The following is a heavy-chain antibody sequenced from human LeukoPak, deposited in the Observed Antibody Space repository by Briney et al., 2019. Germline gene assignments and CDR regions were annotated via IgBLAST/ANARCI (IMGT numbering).Heavy chain of an antibody. Sequence: ETLSLTCTVSGGSISSSSYYWGWIRQAPGKGLEWVSTISGSGGSTYYADSVKGRFTISRDNSKYTQYLQMNNLRADDTAVYYCAKGGFSGYDEFDFWGQGTLVTVSS. D-gene: IGHD5-12*01. CDR3: AKGGFSGYDEFDF. J-gene: IGHJ4*02. CDR1: GGSISSSSYY. CDR2: ISGSGGST. V-gene: IGHV3-23*01.